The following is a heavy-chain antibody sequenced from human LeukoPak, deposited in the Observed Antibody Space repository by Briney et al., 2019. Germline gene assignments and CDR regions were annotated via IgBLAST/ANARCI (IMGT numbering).Heavy chain of an antibody. V-gene: IGHV3-33*01. CDR2: IWYDGSNK. CDR1: GFTFSSYG. Sequence: GGSLRLSCAASGFTFSSYGMHWVRQAPGKGLEWVAVIWYDGSNKYYADSVRGRFTISRDNAKNTLYLQMNTLRVEDTAAYYCTRDLMDYDVSTGLHHYYMDVWGQGTTVTVSS. D-gene: IGHD3-9*01. CDR3: TRDLMDYDVSTGLHHYYMDV. J-gene: IGHJ6*02.